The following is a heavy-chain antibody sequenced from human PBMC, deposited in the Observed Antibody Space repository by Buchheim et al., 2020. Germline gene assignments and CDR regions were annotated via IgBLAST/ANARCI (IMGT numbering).Heavy chain of an antibody. J-gene: IGHJ6*02. CDR2: IYSGGNT. Sequence: HLQGSGPGLVRPSETLSLTCTVSGASINSGGYYWDWVRQPPGEGLEWVGHIYSGGNTYFNPSLKSRLTISFDASNNQISLMLTSVTAADTGTYYCARGSYQTGWRGFSYYSMDVWGQGT. CDR3: ARGSYQTGWRGFSYYSMDV. D-gene: IGHD6-19*01. V-gene: IGHV4-39*07. CDR1: GASINSGGYY.